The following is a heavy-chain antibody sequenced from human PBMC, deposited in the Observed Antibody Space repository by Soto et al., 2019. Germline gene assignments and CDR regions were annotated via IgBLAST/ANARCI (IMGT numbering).Heavy chain of an antibody. V-gene: IGHV4-39*07. CDR1: GVSISNSSYY. CDR3: ARALGILTGYYRP. D-gene: IGHD3-9*01. CDR2: IYYSGIT. J-gene: IGHJ5*02. Sequence: NLSLTCTVSGVSISNSSYYWGWIRRPPGKGLEWIGTIYYSGITYYNPSLKSRATISRDTSKNQFSLKLTSVTAADTAVYYCARALGILTGYYRPWGQGTLVTVSS.